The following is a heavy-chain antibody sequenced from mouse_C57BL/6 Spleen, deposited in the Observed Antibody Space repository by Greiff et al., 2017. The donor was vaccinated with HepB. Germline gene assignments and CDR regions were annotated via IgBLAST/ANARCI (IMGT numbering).Heavy chain of an antibody. Sequence: VHVKQSGAELVKPGASVKLSCTASGFNIKDYYMHWVKQRTEQGLEWIGRIDPEDGETKYAPKFQGKATITADTPSNTAYLQLSSLTSEDTAVSYCASSHPYGSSPGCWAQGPTLTVS. CDR1: GFNIKDYY. CDR2: IDPEDGET. D-gene: IGHD1-1*01. J-gene: IGHJ2*01. CDR3: ASSHPYGSSPGC. V-gene: IGHV14-2*01.